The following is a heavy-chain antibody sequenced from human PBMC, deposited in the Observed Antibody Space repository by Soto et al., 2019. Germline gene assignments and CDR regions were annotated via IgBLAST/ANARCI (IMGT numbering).Heavy chain of an antibody. CDR1: GGYISSYY. V-gene: IGHV4-59*01. J-gene: IGHJ4*02. CDR2: IYYSGST. CDR3: ERGSAANVY. Sequence: QVQLQESGPGLVKPSETLSLTCTASGGYISSYYWSWIRQPPGKGLEWIGYIYYSGSTNYYPSLESRVSMSIGTSRNQFALKLTSVTAADTAVYYCERGSAANVYWGQGTLVTVSS. D-gene: IGHD2-15*01.